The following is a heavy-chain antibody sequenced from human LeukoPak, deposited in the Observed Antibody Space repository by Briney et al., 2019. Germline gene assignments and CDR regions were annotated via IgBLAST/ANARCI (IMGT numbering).Heavy chain of an antibody. CDR3: TRGFAVAGTHYYYFYAMDV. V-gene: IGHV4-59*11. CDR1: GGSISTHY. D-gene: IGHD6-19*01. J-gene: IGHJ6*02. Sequence: SETLSLTCTVSGGSISTHYWGWIRQPPGKGLEWIGYIYHTGSPTNYNPSLKSRVTISVDTSKSLFSLKLRSVTAADTAIYYCTRGFAVAGTHYYYFYAMDVWGHGTTVTVSS. CDR2: IYHTGSPT.